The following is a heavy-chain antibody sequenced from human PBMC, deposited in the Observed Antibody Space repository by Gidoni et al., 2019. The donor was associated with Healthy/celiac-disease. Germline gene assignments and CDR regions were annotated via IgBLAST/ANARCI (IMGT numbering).Heavy chain of an antibody. Sequence: QVQLLESGGGVVQPGRSLRLSCAASGFTFSSYGMHWVRQAPGKGLEWVACIWYDGSNKYYADSVKGRFTISRDNSKNTLYLQMNSLRAEDTAVYYCARDAVSVRSRGGYFQHWGQGTLFTVSS. V-gene: IGHV3-33*01. CDR3: ARDAVSVRSRGGYFQH. J-gene: IGHJ1*01. CDR1: GFTFSSYG. D-gene: IGHD2-8*01. CDR2: IWYDGSNK.